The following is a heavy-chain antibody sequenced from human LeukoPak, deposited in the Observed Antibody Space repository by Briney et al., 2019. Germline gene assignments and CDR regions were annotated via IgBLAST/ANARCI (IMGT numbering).Heavy chain of an antibody. V-gene: IGHV4-61*02. CDR3: ARFRGPESGESAALPAFDI. D-gene: IGHD2-2*01. CDR1: GGSISSGSYY. CDR2: IYTSGST. J-gene: IGHJ3*02. Sequence: SQTLSLTCTVSGGSISSGSYYWSWIRPPAGKGLEWIGRIYTSGSTNYTPSLKSRVTISVDTSKNQFSLKLRCVTAADTAVYYCARFRGPESGESAALPAFDIWGQGTMVTVSS.